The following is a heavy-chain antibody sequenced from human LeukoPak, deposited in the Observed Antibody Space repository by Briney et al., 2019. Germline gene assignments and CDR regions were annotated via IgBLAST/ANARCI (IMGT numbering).Heavy chain of an antibody. V-gene: IGHV3-30*03. D-gene: IGHD1-1*01. CDR3: ARDRELERPSKVRGVPNEYYYYGMDV. CDR1: RFSFSDYD. J-gene: IGHJ6*02. CDR2: ISSDGSRK. Sequence: GGSLRLSCRASRFSFSDYDMHWVRQAPGKGLEWVAVISSDGSRKHYGDSVKGRFTISRDNSKNTLYLQMNSLRAEDTAVYYCARDRELERPSKVRGVPNEYYYYGMDVWGQGTMVTVSS.